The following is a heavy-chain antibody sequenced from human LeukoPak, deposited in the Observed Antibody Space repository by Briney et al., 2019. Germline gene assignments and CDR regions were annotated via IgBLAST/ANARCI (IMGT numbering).Heavy chain of an antibody. D-gene: IGHD6-13*01. CDR1: RFTFSSYG. Sequence: GGSLRLSCAASRFTFSSYGMHWVRQASGKGLEWVAVIWYDGSNKYYADSVKGRFTISRDNSKNTLYLQMNSLRAEDTAVYYCASAGIAAAGTGLTDYWGQGTLVTVSS. J-gene: IGHJ4*02. V-gene: IGHV3-33*01. CDR2: IWYDGSNK. CDR3: ASAGIAAAGTGLTDY.